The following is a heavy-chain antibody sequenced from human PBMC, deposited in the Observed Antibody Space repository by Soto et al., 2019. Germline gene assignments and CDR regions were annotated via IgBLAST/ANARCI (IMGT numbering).Heavy chain of an antibody. D-gene: IGHD2-2*01. J-gene: IGHJ6*02. CDR1: GYSFTKYG. Sequence: VASVKVSCKTSGYSFTKYGLHWVRQAPGQRLEWMGWINPGNGDTKYSQKFQGRVTITRDTSATTAYMELSSLRSEDSAVFYCARTDCSSTSCYNYYCYGMDVWGQGTTVTVSS. CDR2: INPGNGDT. V-gene: IGHV1-3*01. CDR3: ARTDCSSTSCYNYYCYGMDV.